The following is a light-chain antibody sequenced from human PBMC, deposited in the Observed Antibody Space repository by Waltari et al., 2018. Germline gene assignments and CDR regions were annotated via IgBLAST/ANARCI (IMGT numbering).Light chain of an antibody. CDR2: DAS. V-gene: IGKV3-11*01. CDR3: QQRGTWPRT. Sequence: EIVLTQSPDTLSLSPGERATLTCRASQSVSSYLAWYQQRPGQAPRLLIFDASKRAAGIPARFSGSGSGTEFTLTISSLEAEDFAVYFCQQRGTWPRTFGQGTKVE. J-gene: IGKJ1*01. CDR1: QSVSSY.